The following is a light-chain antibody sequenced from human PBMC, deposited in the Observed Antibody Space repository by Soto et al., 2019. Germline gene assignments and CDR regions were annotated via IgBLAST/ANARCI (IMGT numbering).Light chain of an antibody. Sequence: NFMLTQPHSVSESPGKTVTISRTRSSGGIASNYVQWYQQRPGSAPTTVIYEHNQRPSGVPDRFSGSTDGSSNSASLTISGLQTEDEADYYCQSYDSSTVIFGGGTKLTVL. CDR1: SGGIASNY. CDR2: EHN. CDR3: QSYDSSTVI. J-gene: IGLJ2*01. V-gene: IGLV6-57*04.